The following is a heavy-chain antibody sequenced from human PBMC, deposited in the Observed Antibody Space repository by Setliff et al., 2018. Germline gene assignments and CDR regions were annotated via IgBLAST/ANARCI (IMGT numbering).Heavy chain of an antibody. CDR2: IHASGSP. V-gene: IGHV4-61*02. D-gene: IGHD1-1*01. CDR1: GGSITSGSFY. J-gene: IGHJ3*02. Sequence: SETLSLTCTVSGGSITSGSFYWSWIRQSDGKRPEWIGRIHASGSPDYNPSLRGRVNMSADSSKNNLSLRLKYVTAADTAVYYCAREDWNGNAFDIWGPGAMVTVSS. CDR3: AREDWNGNAFDI.